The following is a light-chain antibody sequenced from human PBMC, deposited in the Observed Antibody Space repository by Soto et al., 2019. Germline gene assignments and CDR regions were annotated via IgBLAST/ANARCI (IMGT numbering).Light chain of an antibody. J-gene: IGKJ1*01. CDR2: PAS. CDR3: QHLSGYPRT. CDR1: QGISTY. Sequence: IQLTQSPSSLSAPVGDRVTITCRASQGISTYLAWYQQKPGKAPNLLIYPASTLQSGVPLRFSGSGSGTDFTLTISSLQPEDFATYFCQHLSGYPRTFGQGTKVDIK. V-gene: IGKV1-9*01.